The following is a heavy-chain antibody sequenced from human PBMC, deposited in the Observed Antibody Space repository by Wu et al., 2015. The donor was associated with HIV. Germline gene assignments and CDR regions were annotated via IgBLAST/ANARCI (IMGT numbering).Heavy chain of an antibody. CDR1: GYTFTDYY. Sequence: QVQLVQSGAEVKKPGASVRVPCKASGYTFTDYYIHWVRQAPGQGLEWMGWVNPDSGGTNYGQKFQGRVSMTRDTSISTAYMELSSLRADDTAVYYCARVYYGDYQYFQHWGQGTLVTVSS. CDR3: ARVYYGDYQYFQH. J-gene: IGHJ1*01. CDR2: VNPDSGGT. V-gene: IGHV1-2*02. D-gene: IGHD4-17*01.